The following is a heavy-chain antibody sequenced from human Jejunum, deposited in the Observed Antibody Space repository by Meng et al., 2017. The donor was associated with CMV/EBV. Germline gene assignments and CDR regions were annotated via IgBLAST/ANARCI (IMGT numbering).Heavy chain of an antibody. V-gene: IGHV4-39*01. Sequence: QLQLPEAGPGSVKPSETLSLTCTVSGGSISSNGYYWDWVRQPPGKGLEWIGAIYHSGSTSYNPSLQSRVTMFVDTSKNQFSLMLPSVTATDTAVYYCARRRGGSGRDCWGQGTLVTVSS. J-gene: IGHJ4*02. CDR1: GGSISSNGYY. CDR2: IYHSGST. CDR3: ARRRGGSGRDC. D-gene: IGHD3-10*01.